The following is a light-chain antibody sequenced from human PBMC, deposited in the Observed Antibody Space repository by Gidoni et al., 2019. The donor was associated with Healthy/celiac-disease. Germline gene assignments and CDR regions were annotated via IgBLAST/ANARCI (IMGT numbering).Light chain of an antibody. CDR3: QQYDNLPPLT. CDR1: QDISNY. J-gene: IGKJ4*01. CDR2: DAS. Sequence: DIQLTNSPSSLSASAGDRVTITCQASQDISNYLNWYQQKPGQAPKLLIYDASNLETGVPSRFSGSGSGTDFTFTISSLQPEDIATYYCQQYDNLPPLTFGGGTKVEIK. V-gene: IGKV1-33*01.